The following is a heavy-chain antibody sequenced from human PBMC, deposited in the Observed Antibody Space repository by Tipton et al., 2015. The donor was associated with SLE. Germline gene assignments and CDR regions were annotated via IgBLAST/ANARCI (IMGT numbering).Heavy chain of an antibody. D-gene: IGHD6-19*01. Sequence: TLSLTCTVSGGSISSYYWSWIRQPPGKGLEWIGYIYYSGSTYYNPSLKSRVTISVDTSKNQFSLKLSSVTAADTAVYYCARASIAVAENDAFDIWGQGTMVTVSS. CDR1: GGSISSYY. CDR2: IYYSGST. V-gene: IGHV4-59*12. J-gene: IGHJ3*02. CDR3: ARASIAVAENDAFDI.